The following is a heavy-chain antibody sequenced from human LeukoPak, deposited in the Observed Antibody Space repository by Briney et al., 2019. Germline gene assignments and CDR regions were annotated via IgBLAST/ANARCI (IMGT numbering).Heavy chain of an antibody. V-gene: IGHV4-59*01. J-gene: IGHJ4*02. CDR1: GGSISSYY. Sequence: SETLSLTCTVSGGSISSYYWNWIRQPPGKGLEWIGYIYYSGSANYNPSLKSRVTTSVDTSKNQFSLKLSSVTAADTAVYYCARERLGYYDRSGLDYWGQGTLVTVSS. D-gene: IGHD3-22*01. CDR2: IYYSGSA. CDR3: ARERLGYYDRSGLDY.